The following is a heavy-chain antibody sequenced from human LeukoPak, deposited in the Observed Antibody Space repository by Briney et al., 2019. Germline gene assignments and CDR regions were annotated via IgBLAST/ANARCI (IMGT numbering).Heavy chain of an antibody. CDR3: ARESPARGYFDY. J-gene: IGHJ4*02. CDR2: IYTSGST. CDR1: GGSISSYY. Sequence: SETLSLTCTVSGGSISSYYWSWIRQPAGKGLEWIGRIYTSGSTNYNPSLKSRVTISVDTSKNQFSLKLSSVTAADTAVYFCARESPARGYFDYWGQGTLVTVSS. V-gene: IGHV4-4*07. D-gene: IGHD2-2*01.